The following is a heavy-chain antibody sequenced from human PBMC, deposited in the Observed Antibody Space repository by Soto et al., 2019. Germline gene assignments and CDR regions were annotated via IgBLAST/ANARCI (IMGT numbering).Heavy chain of an antibody. CDR3: ATKARVTNYLYYGMDV. Sequence: GGSLRLSCAASGFTFDDYAMHWVRQAPGKGLEWVSGISWNSGSIGYADSVKGRFTISRDNAKNSLYLQMNSLGAEDTAVYYCATKARVTNYLYYGMDVWGLGTTVTVSS. D-gene: IGHD2-21*02. CDR2: ISWNSGSI. CDR1: GFTFDDYA. J-gene: IGHJ6*02. V-gene: IGHV3-9*01.